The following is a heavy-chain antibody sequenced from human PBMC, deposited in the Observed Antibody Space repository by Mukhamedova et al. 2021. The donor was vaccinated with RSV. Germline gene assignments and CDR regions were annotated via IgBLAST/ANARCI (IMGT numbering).Heavy chain of an antibody. Sequence: YAQKFQGRVTITADKSTSTAYMELSSLRSEDTAVYYCARESGGWMTEYWGQGTLVTASS. D-gene: IGHD2-2*03. J-gene: IGHJ4*02. V-gene: IGHV1-69*04. CDR3: ARESGGWMTEY.